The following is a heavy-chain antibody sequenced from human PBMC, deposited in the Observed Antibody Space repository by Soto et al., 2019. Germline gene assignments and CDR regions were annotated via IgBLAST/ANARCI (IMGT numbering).Heavy chain of an antibody. Sequence: PGGALRLSGAASVFPFSSYWMSWVRQAPGKGLEWVANIKQDGSEKYYVDSVKGRFTISRDNAKNSLYLQMNSLRAEDTAVYYCAREYYYDSSGYRDAFDIWGQGTMVTVSS. D-gene: IGHD3-22*01. V-gene: IGHV3-7*03. CDR3: AREYYYDSSGYRDAFDI. CDR2: IKQDGSEK. CDR1: VFPFSSYW. J-gene: IGHJ3*02.